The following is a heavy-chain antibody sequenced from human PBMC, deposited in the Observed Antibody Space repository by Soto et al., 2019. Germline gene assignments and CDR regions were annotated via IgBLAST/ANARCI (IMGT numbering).Heavy chain of an antibody. Sequence: GESLKISCKGSGYSFTSYWIGWVRQMPGKGLEWMGIIYPGDSDTRYSPSLQGQVTISADKSISTAYLQWSSLKASDTAMYYCARQAIVVVPAAEDYYYYMDVWGKGTTVTVSS. CDR3: ARQAIVVVPAAEDYYYYMDV. CDR2: IYPGDSDT. J-gene: IGHJ6*03. CDR1: GYSFTSYW. V-gene: IGHV5-51*01. D-gene: IGHD2-2*01.